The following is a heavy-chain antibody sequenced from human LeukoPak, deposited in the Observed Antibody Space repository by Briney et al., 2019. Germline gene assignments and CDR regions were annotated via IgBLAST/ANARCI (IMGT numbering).Heavy chain of an antibody. D-gene: IGHD1-26*01. J-gene: IGHJ5*02. CDR2: IYTSGST. Sequence: SETLSLTCTVSGGSISSGSYYWGWIRQPGGKGLEWIGRIYTSGSTNYNPSRKSRFTITVNKAKNTYYIKLSYVTAADTAVYYCARAIGRDNWFDPWGQGTLVTVSS. CDR3: ARAIGRDNWFDP. V-gene: IGHV4-61*02. CDR1: GGSISSGSYY.